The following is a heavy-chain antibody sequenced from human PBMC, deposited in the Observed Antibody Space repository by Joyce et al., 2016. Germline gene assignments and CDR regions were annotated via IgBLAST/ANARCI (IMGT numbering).Heavy chain of an antibody. CDR3: ARSATLGDYYFDN. V-gene: IGHV1-3*01. CDR1: GYNFLDYA. D-gene: IGHD4-17*01. Sequence: QVHLVQSGAEVKKPGASVKVSCKASGYNFLDYAIQWVRQAPGQGPDWMVWINPAITNTRYSERFKGRFTITSDASSNTAYMELSGLRAEDTAVYFCARSATLGDYYFDNWGQGSLVTASS. J-gene: IGHJ4*02. CDR2: INPAITNT.